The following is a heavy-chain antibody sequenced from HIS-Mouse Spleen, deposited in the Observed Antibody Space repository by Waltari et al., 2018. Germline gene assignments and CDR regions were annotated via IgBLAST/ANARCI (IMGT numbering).Heavy chain of an antibody. V-gene: IGHV4-34*01. CDR3: ARMGPASGSYGDY. CDR2: INHSGST. CDR1: GGSFSGYY. Sequence: QVQLQQWGAGLLKPSETLSLTCAVYGGSFSGYYWSWIRQPPGKGLEWIGEINHSGSTNYNPALKSRVTISVDTSKNQFYLKLSSVTAADTAVYYCARMGPASGSYGDYWGQGTLVTVSS. D-gene: IGHD1-26*01. J-gene: IGHJ4*02.